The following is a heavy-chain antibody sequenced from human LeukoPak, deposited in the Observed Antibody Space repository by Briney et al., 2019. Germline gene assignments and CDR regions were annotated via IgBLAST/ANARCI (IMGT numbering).Heavy chain of an antibody. J-gene: IGHJ6*03. Sequence: SETLSLICTVSGGSISSHYWRWIRQPPGKGLEWIGYIYYSGSTNHNPSLKSRVTISVDTSKNQFSPKRSSVTAADTAVYYCERAEGPHYSSSWYRNYYYYYYMDVWGKGTTVTVSS. V-gene: IGHV4-59*11. CDR3: ERAEGPHYSSSWYRNYYYYYYMDV. D-gene: IGHD6-13*01. CDR2: IYYSGST. CDR1: GGSISSHY.